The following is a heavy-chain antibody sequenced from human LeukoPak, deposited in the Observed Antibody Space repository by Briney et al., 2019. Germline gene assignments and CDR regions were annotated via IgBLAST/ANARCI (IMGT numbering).Heavy chain of an antibody. J-gene: IGHJ6*04. CDR2: ISYDGSNK. V-gene: IGHV3-30*04. Sequence: PGGSLRLSCAASGFTFSSYAMHWVRQAPGKGLEWVAVISYDGSNKYYADSVKGRFTISRDNSKNTLYLQMNSLRAEDTAVYYCARSSMVRRVIISNPNFYYYGMDVWGKGTTVTVSS. CDR1: GFTFSSYA. D-gene: IGHD3-10*01. CDR3: ARSSMVRRVIISNPNFYYYGMDV.